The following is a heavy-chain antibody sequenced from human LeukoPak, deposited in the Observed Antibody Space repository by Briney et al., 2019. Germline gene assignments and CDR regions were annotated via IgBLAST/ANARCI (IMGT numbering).Heavy chain of an antibody. V-gene: IGHV3-20*04. Sequence: GGSLRLSCAASGFRFDEYGMSWVRHPPGKGLEWVPGINWDGDSIGYAESVKGRFTITRDNDKNSLYLQMNSLRAEDTALYYCARLRGAQFYVYYYMDVWGKGTTVTVSS. CDR1: GFRFDEYG. CDR2: INWDGDSI. J-gene: IGHJ6*03. D-gene: IGHD3-16*01. CDR3: ARLRGAQFYVYYYMDV.